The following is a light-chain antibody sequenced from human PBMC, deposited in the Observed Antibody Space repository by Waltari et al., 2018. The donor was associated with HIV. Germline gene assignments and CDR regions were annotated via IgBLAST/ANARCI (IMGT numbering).Light chain of an antibody. J-gene: IGLJ2*01. Sequence: QSVLTQPPSVSAAPGQKVTIYCSGSSSNIGNNYVSWYQQFPGTAPKLLIYDNNKRPSGIPDRFSGSKSGTSATLGITGLQTGDEADYYCGTWDSSLSAGVFGGGTKLTVL. V-gene: IGLV1-51*01. CDR2: DNN. CDR1: SSNIGNNY. CDR3: GTWDSSLSAGV.